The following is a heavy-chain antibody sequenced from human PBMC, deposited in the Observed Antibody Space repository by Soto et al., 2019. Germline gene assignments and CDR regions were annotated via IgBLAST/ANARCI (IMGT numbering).Heavy chain of an antibody. CDR3: ARGVGSSPPRY. D-gene: IGHD1-26*01. Sequence: AETLSLSCTISGGSISSYYWSWIRQPPGQGLEWIGYIYDSGSPYYNPSLKSRVIISADTSKNQISLKLTSATAADTAVYFCARGVGSSPPRYWGRGTLVTVSS. CDR1: GGSISSYY. J-gene: IGHJ4*02. V-gene: IGHV4-59*01. CDR2: IYDSGSP.